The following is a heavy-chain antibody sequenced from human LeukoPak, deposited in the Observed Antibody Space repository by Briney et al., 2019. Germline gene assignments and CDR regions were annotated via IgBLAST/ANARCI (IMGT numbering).Heavy chain of an antibody. V-gene: IGHV3-30*02. J-gene: IGHJ4*02. CDR1: GFTFSSYG. D-gene: IGHD6-19*01. CDR2: IRYDGSNK. CDR3: AKSNKMGKPDLIAVAGTPFDY. Sequence: PGGSLRLSCAASGFTFSSYGMHWVRQAPGKGLEWVAFIRYDGSNKYYADSVKGRFTISRDNSKNTLYLQMNSLRAEDTAVYYCAKSNKMGKPDLIAVAGTPFDYWGQGTLVTVSS.